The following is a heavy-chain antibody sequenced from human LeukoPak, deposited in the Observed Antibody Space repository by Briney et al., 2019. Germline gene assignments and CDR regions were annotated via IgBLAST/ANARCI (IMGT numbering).Heavy chain of an antibody. J-gene: IGHJ4*02. Sequence: GGSLRLSCAASGFIFSSYAMTWVRQAPGKGLECVSAISGNGGSTYYADSVKGRFTVSRDNSKNTLYLQMNSLRAEDTAVYYCAKDINWNYELGLDFWGQGTLVTVSS. CDR2: ISGNGGST. V-gene: IGHV3-23*01. D-gene: IGHD1-7*01. CDR3: AKDINWNYELGLDF. CDR1: GFIFSSYA.